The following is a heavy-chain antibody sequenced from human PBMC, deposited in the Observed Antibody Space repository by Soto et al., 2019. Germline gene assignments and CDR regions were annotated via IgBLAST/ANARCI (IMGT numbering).Heavy chain of an antibody. J-gene: IGHJ4*02. CDR1: GFIFSNYA. Sequence: EVQLLESGGDLLQPGGSLRLSCAASGFIFSNYAMGWVRQAPGKGLEWVSAISGRGGTIYYADSVKGRFTISRDNSKNTLYLQMNTLRGQDSAVYYCTRGSASGAFDYWGQGALVTVSS. V-gene: IGHV3-23*01. D-gene: IGHD2-8*02. CDR2: ISGRGGTI. CDR3: TRGSASGAFDY.